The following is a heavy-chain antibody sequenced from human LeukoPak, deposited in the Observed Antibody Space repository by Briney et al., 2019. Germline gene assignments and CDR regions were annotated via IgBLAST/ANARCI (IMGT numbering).Heavy chain of an antibody. Sequence: SETLSFACTVSGYSISGGYYWGWIRQPPGKGLEWIGSMYHSGSFHYNPSLKSRVAISVDTSKNQFSLKLTSVTAADTAVYYCAREDSYYMDVWGKGATVTVSS. CDR2: MYHSGSF. J-gene: IGHJ6*03. V-gene: IGHV4-38-2*02. CDR1: GYSISGGYY. CDR3: AREDSYYMDV.